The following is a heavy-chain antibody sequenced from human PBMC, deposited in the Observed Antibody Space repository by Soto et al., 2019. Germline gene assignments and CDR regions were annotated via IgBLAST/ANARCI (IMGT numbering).Heavy chain of an antibody. J-gene: IGHJ6*02. Sequence: SETLSLTCTVSGGSISSYYWSWIRQPPGKGLEWIGYIYYSGSTNYNPSLKSRVTISVDTSKNQFSLKLSSVTAADTAVYYCARATGLLLGELSSGGYYYYGMDVWGQGTTVTVSS. CDR2: IYYSGST. CDR3: ARATGLLLGELSSGGYYYYGMDV. V-gene: IGHV4-59*01. D-gene: IGHD3-16*02. CDR1: GGSISSYY.